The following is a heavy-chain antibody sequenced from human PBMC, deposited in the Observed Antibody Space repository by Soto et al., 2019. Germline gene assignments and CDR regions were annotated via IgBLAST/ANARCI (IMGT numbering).Heavy chain of an antibody. V-gene: IGHV3-7*05. Sequence: GGSLRLSCAASGFTFSSYWMSWVRQAPGKGLEWVANIKQDGSEKYYVDSVKGRFTISRDNAKNSLYLQMNSLRAEDTAVYCCARDRAFLTKYSSSWYGEYYYGMDVWGQGTTVTVSS. J-gene: IGHJ6*02. CDR3: ARDRAFLTKYSSSWYGEYYYGMDV. CDR2: IKQDGSEK. D-gene: IGHD6-13*01. CDR1: GFTFSSYW.